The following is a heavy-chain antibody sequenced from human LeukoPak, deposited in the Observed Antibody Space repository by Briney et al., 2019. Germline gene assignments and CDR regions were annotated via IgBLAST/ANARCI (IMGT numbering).Heavy chain of an antibody. D-gene: IGHD4-11*01. V-gene: IGHV1-69*05. CDR3: ARVHYSNYVYY. CDR1: GYTFTSYG. J-gene: IGHJ4*02. Sequence: SVKVSCKASGYTFTSYGISWVRQAPGQGLEWMGRIIPIFGTANYAQKFQGRVTITTDESTSTAYMELSSLRSEDTAVYYCARVHYSNYVYYWGQGTLVTVSS. CDR2: IIPIFGTA.